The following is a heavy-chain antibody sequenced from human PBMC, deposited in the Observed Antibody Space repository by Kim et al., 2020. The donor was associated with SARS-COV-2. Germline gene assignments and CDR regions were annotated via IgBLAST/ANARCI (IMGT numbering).Heavy chain of an antibody. CDR2: ISAYNGNT. J-gene: IGHJ6*02. V-gene: IGHV1-18*01. CDR3: ARLLLTAGRYYYYYYGMDV. CDR1: GYTFTSYG. Sequence: ASVKVSCKASGYTFTSYGISWVRQAPGQGLEWMGWISAYNGNTNYAQKLQGRVTMTTDTSTSTAYMELRSLRSDDTAVYYCARLLLTAGRYYYYYYGMDVWGQGTTVTVSS. D-gene: IGHD3-9*01.